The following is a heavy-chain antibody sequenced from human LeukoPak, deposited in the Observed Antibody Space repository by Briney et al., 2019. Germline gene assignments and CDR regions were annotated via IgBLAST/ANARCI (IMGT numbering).Heavy chain of an antibody. CDR1: GFTFSSYG. V-gene: IGHV3-33*06. D-gene: IGHD5-12*01. J-gene: IGHJ4*02. Sequence: GGSLRLSCAASGFTFSSYGMHWVRLAPGKGLEWVAVIWYDGSNKYYADSVKGRFTISRDNSKNTLYLQMNSLRAEDTAVHYCAKDQGYSAYFVHWGQGTLVTVSS. CDR3: AKDQGYSAYFVH. CDR2: IWYDGSNK.